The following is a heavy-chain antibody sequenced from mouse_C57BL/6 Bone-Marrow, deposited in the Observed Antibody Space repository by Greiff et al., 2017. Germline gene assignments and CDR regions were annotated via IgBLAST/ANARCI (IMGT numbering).Heavy chain of an antibody. V-gene: IGHV1-69*01. CDR3: ARDYYGSSFWCAY. Sequence: QVQLQQPGAELVMPGASVKLSCKASGYTFTSYWMHWVKQRPGQGLAWIGELDPSDSYTNYNPKFKGKSTLTVDKSSSTAYMQLSSLTSEDSAVYYCARDYYGSSFWCAYWGQGTLVTVSA. CDR2: LDPSDSYT. D-gene: IGHD1-1*01. CDR1: GYTFTSYW. J-gene: IGHJ3*01.